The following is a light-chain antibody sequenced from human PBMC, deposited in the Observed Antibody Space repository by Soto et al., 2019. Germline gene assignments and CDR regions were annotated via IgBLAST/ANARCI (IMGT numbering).Light chain of an antibody. Sequence: EIVLTQSPGTLSLSPGEGATLSCRASQSVGGTFLAWYQQKGGQAPRLLIHGASNRATGIPDRFSGSGSGTDFTLTLSRLEPEDFAVYYCQQYGGSPRTFGQGTKVEVK. V-gene: IGKV3-20*01. CDR1: QSVGGTF. J-gene: IGKJ1*01. CDR3: QQYGGSPRT. CDR2: GAS.